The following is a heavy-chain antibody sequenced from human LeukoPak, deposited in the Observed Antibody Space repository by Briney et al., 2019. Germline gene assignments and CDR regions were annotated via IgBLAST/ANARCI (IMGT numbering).Heavy chain of an antibody. CDR3: AWAKIAAAGTGAFDV. V-gene: IGHV3-23*01. J-gene: IGHJ3*01. CDR1: GFTFSSYA. CDR2: FSATDGSA. D-gene: IGHD6-13*01. Sequence: PGGSLRLSCAASGFTFSSYAMTWVRQAPGKGLEWVSAFSATDGSAQYAESVEGRFTISRDNSKNTLFLQMNSLGAEDTAVYYCAWAKIAAAGTGAFDVWGQGTLVTVSS.